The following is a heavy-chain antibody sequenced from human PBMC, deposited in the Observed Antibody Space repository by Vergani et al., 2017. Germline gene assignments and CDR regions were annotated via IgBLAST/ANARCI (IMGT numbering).Heavy chain of an antibody. V-gene: IGHV5-51*03. CDR2: IYAGDSDV. CDR1: RYSITNYW. CDR3: AKTHDFSSLYSSYNWFDP. Sequence: EVQLVQSGAEVKKPGESLKISCQGSRYSITNYWIAWVRQRPGKGLEWMGIIYAGDSDVRYSPSFQGQVTTSVDKSLSTAYLQWSSLKASDTATYYCAKTHDFSSLYSSYNWFDPWVQGTQVTVSS. J-gene: IGHJ5*02. D-gene: IGHD3-3*01.